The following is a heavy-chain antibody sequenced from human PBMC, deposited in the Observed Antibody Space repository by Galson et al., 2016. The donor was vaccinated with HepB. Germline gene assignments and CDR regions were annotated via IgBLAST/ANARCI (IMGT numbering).Heavy chain of an antibody. Sequence: SLRLSCAASGFTFSNCPMIWVRQAPGKGLEWVATINNNGDNRHYADSVMGRFTISRDNFQNTVSLQMNSLRDDDTAVYYCVTWLQVHFDHWGRGILDTVSS. J-gene: IGHJ4*02. D-gene: IGHD6-19*01. CDR1: GFTFSNCP. CDR3: VTWLQVHFDH. V-gene: IGHV3-23*01. CDR2: INNNGDNR.